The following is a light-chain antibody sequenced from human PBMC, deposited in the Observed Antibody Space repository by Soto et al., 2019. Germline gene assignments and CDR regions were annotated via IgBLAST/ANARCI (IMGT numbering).Light chain of an antibody. J-gene: IGKJ1*01. CDR2: DAS. Sequence: EIVMSQSPGTLSLSRGDRATLPCRASQSVNSNFLAWYQQKPGQAPRLLIYDASNRATGIPARFSGSGSGTDFTLTISRLEPEDFAVYYCQQYGSSPSTFGQGTKVDI. CDR1: QSVNSNF. CDR3: QQYGSSPST. V-gene: IGKV3-20*01.